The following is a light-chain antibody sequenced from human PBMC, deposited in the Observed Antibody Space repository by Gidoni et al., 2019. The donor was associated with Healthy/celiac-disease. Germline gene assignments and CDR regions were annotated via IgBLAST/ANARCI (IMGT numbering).Light chain of an antibody. J-gene: IGLJ3*02. CDR1: SGHSRYA. CDR2: LNSDGSH. Sequence: QLVLPQSPSASASLGASVKLTCTLSSGHSRYAIAGHQQQPEKGPRYLMKLNSDGSHSKGDGIPDRFSGSSSGAERYLTISSLQSEDEADYYCQTWGTGIWVFGGGTKLTVL. V-gene: IGLV4-69*01. CDR3: QTWGTGIWV.